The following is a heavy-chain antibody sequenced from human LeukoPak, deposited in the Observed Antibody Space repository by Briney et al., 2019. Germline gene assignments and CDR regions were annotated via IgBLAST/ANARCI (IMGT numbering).Heavy chain of an antibody. Sequence: PGGSLRLSCAASGFTFSSYEMNWVRQAPGKGLEWVSYISSSGSTIYYADSVKGRLTISKANAKNSLYLQMDILRAEDTAVYYCAREEGTVTTRPYDYCGQGTLVTVSS. D-gene: IGHD4-17*01. CDR1: GFTFSSYE. J-gene: IGHJ4*02. CDR3: AREEGTVTTRPYDY. CDR2: ISSSGSTI. V-gene: IGHV3-48*03.